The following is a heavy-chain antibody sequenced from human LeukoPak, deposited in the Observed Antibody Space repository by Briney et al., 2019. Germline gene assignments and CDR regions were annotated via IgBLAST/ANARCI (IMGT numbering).Heavy chain of an antibody. J-gene: IGHJ3*02. CDR1: GFTFTSSA. Sequence: SVKVSCKASGFTFTSSAMQWVRQARGQRLEWIGWIVVGSGNTNYAQKFQERVTITRDMSTSTAYMELSSLRSEDTAVYYCAKVMTTVTTYHDAFDIWGQGTMVTVSS. V-gene: IGHV1-58*02. CDR3: AKVMTTVTTYHDAFDI. CDR2: IVVGSGNT. D-gene: IGHD4-17*01.